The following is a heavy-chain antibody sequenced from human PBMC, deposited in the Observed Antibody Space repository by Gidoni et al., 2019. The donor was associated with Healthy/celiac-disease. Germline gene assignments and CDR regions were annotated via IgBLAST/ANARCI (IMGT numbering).Heavy chain of an antibody. CDR1: GGSFSGYY. Sequence: QVQLQQWGAGLLKPSETLSLTCAVYGGSFSGYYWSWIRQPPGKGLEWIGEINHSGSTNYNPSLKRRVTISVDTSKNQFSLKLSSVTAADTAVYYCARATPVDYGYYFDYWGQGTLVTVSS. J-gene: IGHJ4*02. D-gene: IGHD4-17*01. CDR3: ARATPVDYGYYFDY. V-gene: IGHV4-34*01. CDR2: INHSGST.